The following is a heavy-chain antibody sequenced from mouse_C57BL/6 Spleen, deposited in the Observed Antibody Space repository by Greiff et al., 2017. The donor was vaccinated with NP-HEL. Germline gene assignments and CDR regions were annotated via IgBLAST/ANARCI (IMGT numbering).Heavy chain of an antibody. J-gene: IGHJ1*03. CDR3: TTVACYSGGDVDV. V-gene: IGHV14-4*01. CDR1: GFNIKDDY. Sequence: EVQLQESGAELVRPGASVKLSCTASGFNIKDDYMHWVKQRPEQGLEWIGWIDPENGDTVYASKYQVKATITADTSSNTAYLQLSSLTSEDTAVYYCTTVACYSGGDVDVWGKGERVTVAS. CDR2: IDPENGDT. D-gene: IGHD2-12*01.